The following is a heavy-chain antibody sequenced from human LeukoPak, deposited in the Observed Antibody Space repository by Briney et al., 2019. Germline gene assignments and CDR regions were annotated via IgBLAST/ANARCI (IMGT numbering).Heavy chain of an antibody. CDR3: ARAYYYDTGMDV. Sequence: SETLSLTCSVSGGPISSYYWSWIRQPPGKGLEWIGYIYYSGSTNYNPSLKSRVTISVDTSKNQFSLKLSSVTAADTAVYYCARAYYYDTGMDVWGQGTTVTVSS. CDR1: GGPISSYY. CDR2: IYYSGST. V-gene: IGHV4-59*01. D-gene: IGHD3-22*01. J-gene: IGHJ6*02.